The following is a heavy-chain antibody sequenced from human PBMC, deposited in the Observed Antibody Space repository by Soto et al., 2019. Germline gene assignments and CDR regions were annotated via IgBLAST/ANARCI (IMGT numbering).Heavy chain of an antibody. Sequence: QVQLVQSGAEVKKPGSSVKVSCKASGGTFSNSAVVWVRQTPAQGLEWMGGIIPVFGRANYAQKFQGRVTITADESTTTAYMEVSSLRSEDTAVYYRATKVRYFDWVFDSWGQGTLVTVSS. CDR1: GGTFSNSA. J-gene: IGHJ4*02. D-gene: IGHD3-9*01. CDR3: ATKVRYFDWVFDS. V-gene: IGHV1-69*01. CDR2: IIPVFGRA.